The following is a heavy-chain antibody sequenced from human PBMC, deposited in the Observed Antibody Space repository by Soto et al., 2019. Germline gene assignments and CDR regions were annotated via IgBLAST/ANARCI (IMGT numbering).Heavy chain of an antibody. CDR2: IYPGDSDT. CDR3: ARSSTTVTTYLDY. D-gene: IGHD4-17*01. J-gene: IGHJ4*02. Sequence: KIIGKGLEWMGFIYPGDSDTRYSPSFQGQVTISADMSISTAYLQWSSLKASDTAMYYCARSSTTVTTYLDYWRQGTL. V-gene: IGHV5-51*01.